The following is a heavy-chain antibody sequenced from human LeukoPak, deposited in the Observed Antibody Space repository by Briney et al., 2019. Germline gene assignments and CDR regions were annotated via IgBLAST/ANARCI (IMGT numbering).Heavy chain of an antibody. J-gene: IGHJ3*02. CDR1: GDSISRYY. V-gene: IGHV4-59*01. CDR2: ISDSGNM. Sequence: SETLSLTCTVSGDSISRYYWSWIRQPPGKGLEWIAYISDSGNMNKNPALESRVSISGDTSKNQLSLILSSVTAADTALYYCARLMTTEIHDAFDIWGQGTMVIVSS. CDR3: ARLMTTEIHDAFDI. D-gene: IGHD4-11*01.